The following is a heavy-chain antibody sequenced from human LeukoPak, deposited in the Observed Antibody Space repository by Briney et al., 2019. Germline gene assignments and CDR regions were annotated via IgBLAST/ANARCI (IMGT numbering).Heavy chain of an antibody. CDR1: GGSFSGYY. Sequence: SETLSLTCAVYGGSFSGYYWSWIRQPPGKGLEWIGEINHSGSTNYNPSLKSRVTISVDTSKTQFSLKLSSVTAADTAVYYCARGLMETGTASPGNYWGQGTLVTVSS. CDR2: INHSGST. J-gene: IGHJ4*02. CDR3: ARGLMETGTASPGNY. V-gene: IGHV4-34*01. D-gene: IGHD1-7*01.